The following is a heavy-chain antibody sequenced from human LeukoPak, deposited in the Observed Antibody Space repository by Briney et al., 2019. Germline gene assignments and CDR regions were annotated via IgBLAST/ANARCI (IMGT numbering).Heavy chain of an antibody. D-gene: IGHD5-18*01. CDR3: AREASAMGIYFDY. CDR2: IYYSGST. J-gene: IGHJ4*02. Sequence: SETLSLTCTVSGGSVSSGSYYWSWIRQPPGKGLEWIGYIYYSGSTNYNPSLKSRVTISVDTSKNQFSLKLSSVTAADTAVYYCAREASAMGIYFDYWGQGTLVTVSS. CDR1: GGSVSSGSYY. V-gene: IGHV4-61*01.